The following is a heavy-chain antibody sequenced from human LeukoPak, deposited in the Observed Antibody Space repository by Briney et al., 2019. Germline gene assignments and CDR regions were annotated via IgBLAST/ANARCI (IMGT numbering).Heavy chain of an antibody. J-gene: IGHJ3*02. V-gene: IGHV3-23*01. Sequence: GGSLRLSCAASGFTFSSYAMSWVRQAPGKGLEWVSAISGSGGGTYYADSVKGRFTISRDNSKNTLWLQMNSLRAEDTAVYYCARDMGDIVVVVAASPGNAFDIWGQGTMVTVSS. CDR1: GFTFSSYA. D-gene: IGHD2-15*01. CDR3: ARDMGDIVVVVAASPGNAFDI. CDR2: ISGSGGGT.